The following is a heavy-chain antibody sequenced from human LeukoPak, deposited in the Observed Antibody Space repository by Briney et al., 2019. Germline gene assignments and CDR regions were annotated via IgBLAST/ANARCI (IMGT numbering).Heavy chain of an antibody. J-gene: IGHJ4*02. CDR1: GGSFSGYY. D-gene: IGHD2-15*01. CDR3: ARMVVPASPLYFDY. CDR2: INHSGST. Sequence: PSETLSLTCAVYGGSFSGYYWSWIRQPPGKGLEWIGEINHSGSTNYNPSLKSRVTISVDTSKNQFSLKLSSITAADTAVYYCARMVVPASPLYFDYWGQGNLVIVSS. V-gene: IGHV4-34*01.